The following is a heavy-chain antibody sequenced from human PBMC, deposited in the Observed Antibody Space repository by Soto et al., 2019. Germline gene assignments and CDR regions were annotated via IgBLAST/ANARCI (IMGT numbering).Heavy chain of an antibody. J-gene: IGHJ4*02. D-gene: IGHD2-15*01. Sequence: HPGGSLRLSCAASGFTFSSYAMSWVRQAPGKGLEWVSAISGSGGSTYYADSVKGRFTISRDNSKNTLYLQMNSLRAEDTAVYYCAKDGPDIVVVVAATYHAYWGQGTLVTSPQ. CDR1: GFTFSSYA. CDR3: AKDGPDIVVVVAATYHAY. V-gene: IGHV3-23*01. CDR2: ISGSGGST.